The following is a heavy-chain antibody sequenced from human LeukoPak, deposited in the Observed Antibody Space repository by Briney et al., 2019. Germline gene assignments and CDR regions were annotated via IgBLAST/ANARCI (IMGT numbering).Heavy chain of an antibody. J-gene: IGHJ4*02. Sequence: PGGSLRLSCSASGFTFSSYSMNWLRQAPGKGLEGVSSISSSSSYIYYADSVKGRITISRDNAKNSLYLKMSSLRAEDTAVYYCARATVTSSWGQGTLVTVSS. V-gene: IGHV3-21*01. CDR1: GFTFSSYS. D-gene: IGHD4-17*01. CDR3: ARATVTSS. CDR2: ISSSSSYI.